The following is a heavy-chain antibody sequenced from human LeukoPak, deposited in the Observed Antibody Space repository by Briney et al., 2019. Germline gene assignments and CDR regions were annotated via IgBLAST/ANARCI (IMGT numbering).Heavy chain of an antibody. D-gene: IGHD1-26*01. V-gene: IGHV1-46*01. Sequence: ASVKVSCKASGYTFTSYYIHWVRQAPGQGLEWMVIINPSDGSTSYAQSFQGRVTMTRDTSTSTLYMELSSLRSEDTAVYFCARGVSVSYSSIRVYYYYYGMDVWGQGTTVTVSS. J-gene: IGHJ6*02. CDR1: GYTFTSYY. CDR3: ARGVSVSYSSIRVYYYYYGMDV. CDR2: INPSDGST.